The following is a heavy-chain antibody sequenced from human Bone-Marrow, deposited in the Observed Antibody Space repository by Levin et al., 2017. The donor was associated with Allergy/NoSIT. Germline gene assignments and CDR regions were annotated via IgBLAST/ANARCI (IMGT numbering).Heavy chain of an antibody. J-gene: IGHJ5*02. CDR3: ARLGTSGIVGIVTDSGWFDR. V-gene: IGHV2-5*02. CDR2: IYWDDDK. Sequence: SGPTLVKPTQTLTLTCDVSGFALSTSGSGMGWIRQPPGKALEWLALIYWDDDKRYSPSLQSRLTITKDTSENQVVLTMSDMHPVDTATYYCARLGTSGIVGIVTDSGWFDRWGQGTLVTVSS. D-gene: IGHD3-3*01. CDR1: GFALSTSGSG.